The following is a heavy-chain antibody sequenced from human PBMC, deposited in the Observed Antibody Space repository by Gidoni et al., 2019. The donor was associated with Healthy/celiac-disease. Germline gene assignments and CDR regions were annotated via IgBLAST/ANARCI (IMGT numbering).Heavy chain of an antibody. J-gene: IGHJ3*02. V-gene: IGHV3-9*01. Sequence: EVQLVESGGGLVQPGRSLRLACAASGSTFDDYAMHWVRRAPGKGLEWVSGISWNSGSIGYADSVKGRFTISRDNAKNSLYLQMNSLRAEDTALYYCAKDTVAASPFDAFDIWGQGTMVTVSS. D-gene: IGHD2-15*01. CDR3: AKDTVAASPFDAFDI. CDR1: GSTFDDYA. CDR2: ISWNSGSI.